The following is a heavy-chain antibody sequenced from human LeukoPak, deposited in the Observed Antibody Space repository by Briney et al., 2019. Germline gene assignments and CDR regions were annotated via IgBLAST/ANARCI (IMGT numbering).Heavy chain of an antibody. V-gene: IGHV1-3*01. CDR2: FNVGHSNT. CDR3: ASQYYYGPTGYYGGFDY. Sequence: ASVKVSCKTSGYTFTTYAIHWVRQAPGDRLEWMGCFNVGHSNTEYSERFQGRVTITTDASATTHFMELSSLRSEDAAVYYCASQYYYGPTGYYGGFDYWGQGTLVTVSS. J-gene: IGHJ4*02. D-gene: IGHD3-22*01. CDR1: GYTFTTYA.